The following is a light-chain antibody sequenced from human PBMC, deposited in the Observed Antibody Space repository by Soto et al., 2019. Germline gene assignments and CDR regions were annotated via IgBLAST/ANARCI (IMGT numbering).Light chain of an antibody. Sequence: DIQMTQSPSTLSASVGDRVTITCRASQSIGRWLAWYQQTPGKAPKLLIYDASSLESGVPSRFSGTGAGTEFTLAISSLQPDDFATYFCQQYSSFSPFTFGQGTKVEIK. J-gene: IGKJ2*01. CDR3: QQYSSFSPFT. V-gene: IGKV1-5*01. CDR2: DAS. CDR1: QSIGRW.